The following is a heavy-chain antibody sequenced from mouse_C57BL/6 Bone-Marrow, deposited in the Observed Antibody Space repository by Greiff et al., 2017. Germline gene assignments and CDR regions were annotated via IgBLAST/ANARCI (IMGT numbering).Heavy chain of an antibody. CDR3: ARSVYYSNYRFDY. J-gene: IGHJ2*01. CDR1: GYAFSSSW. Sequence: VQLQQSGPELVKPGASVKISCKASGYAFSSSWMNWVKQRPGKGLEWIGRIYPGDGDTNYNGKFKGKATLTADKSSSTAYMQLSSLTSKDSAVYFCARSVYYSNYRFDYWGQGTTLTVSS. D-gene: IGHD2-5*01. CDR2: IYPGDGDT. V-gene: IGHV1-82*01.